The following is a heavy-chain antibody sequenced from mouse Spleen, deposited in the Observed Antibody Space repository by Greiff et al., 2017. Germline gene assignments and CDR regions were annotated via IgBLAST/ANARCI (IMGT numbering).Heavy chain of an antibody. CDR2: INPNNGGT. CDR1: GYTFTDYN. CDR3: ASGGWGYFDY. J-gene: IGHJ2*01. V-gene: IGHV1-22*01. Sequence: EVQLQQSGPELVKPGASVKMSCTASGYTFTDYNMHWVKQSHGKSLEWIGYINPNNGGTSYNQKFKGKATLTVNKSSSTAYMELRSLTSEDSAVYYCASGGWGYFDYWGQGTTLTVSA. D-gene: IGHD3-3*01.